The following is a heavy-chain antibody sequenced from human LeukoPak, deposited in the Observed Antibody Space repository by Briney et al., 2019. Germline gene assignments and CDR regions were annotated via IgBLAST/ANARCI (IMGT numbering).Heavy chain of an antibody. D-gene: IGHD3-22*01. CDR1: GFTVSSNY. CDR2: IYSGGST. CDR3: AKADSSGYYLDY. Sequence: GGSLRLSCAASGFTVSSNYMSWVRQAPGKGLEWVSVIYSGGSTYYADSVKGRFTISRDNSKNTLYLQMNSLGAEDTAVYYCAKADSSGYYLDYWGQGTLVTVSS. V-gene: IGHV3-53*01. J-gene: IGHJ4*02.